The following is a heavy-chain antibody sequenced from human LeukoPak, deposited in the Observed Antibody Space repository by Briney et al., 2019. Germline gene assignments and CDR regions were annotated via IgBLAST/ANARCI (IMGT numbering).Heavy chain of an antibody. J-gene: IGHJ4*02. Sequence: PGGSLRLSCAASGFTFSSYWMSWVRQAPGKGLEWVANINKDGGEKYYVDSVKGRFTISRDNAKNSLYLQMNSLRAEDTAVYYCARDRAPVASFDYWGQGTLVTVSS. V-gene: IGHV3-7*01. CDR2: INKDGGEK. CDR1: GFTFSSYW. CDR3: ARDRAPVASFDY. D-gene: IGHD5-12*01.